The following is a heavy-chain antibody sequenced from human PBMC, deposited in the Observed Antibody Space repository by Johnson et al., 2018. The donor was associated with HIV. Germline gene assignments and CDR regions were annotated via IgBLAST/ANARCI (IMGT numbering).Heavy chain of an antibody. V-gene: IGHV3-30*02. CDR3: EKVSWEARLGDPFDI. D-gene: IGHD1-26*01. J-gene: IGHJ3*02. CDR2: IRYDGSNK. Sequence: QLVESGGGVVQPGGSLRLSCAASGFTFSSYGMHWVRQAPGKGLEWVAFIRYDGSNKYYADSVKGRFTISRDNSKNTLYLQMNSLRAEDTAVYYCEKVSWEARLGDPFDIWGQGTMVTVSS. CDR1: GFTFSSYG.